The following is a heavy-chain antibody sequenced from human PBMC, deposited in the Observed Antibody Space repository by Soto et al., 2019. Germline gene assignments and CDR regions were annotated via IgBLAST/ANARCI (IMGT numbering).Heavy chain of an antibody. J-gene: IGHJ3*02. CDR1: GGSISSGDYY. CDR2: IYYSGST. V-gene: IGHV4-30-4*01. D-gene: IGHD3-22*01. Sequence: QVQLQESGPGLVKPSQTLSLTCTVSGGSISSGDYYWSWIRQPPGKGLEWIGYIYYSGSTYYNPSLKSRVTISVDTSKNQFSLKLSSVTAADTAVYYCARSMEDGVYYDSSGLAIWGQGTMVTVSS. CDR3: ARSMEDGVYYDSSGLAI.